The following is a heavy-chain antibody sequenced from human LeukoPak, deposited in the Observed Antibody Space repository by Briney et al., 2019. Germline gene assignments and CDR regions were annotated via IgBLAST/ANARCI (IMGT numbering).Heavy chain of an antibody. CDR1: GYTFTNYY. D-gene: IGHD1-1*01. Sequence: ASVKVSCKASGYTFTNYYMHWVRQAHGQGLEWMGIISPSGGSTSYAQKFQGRVTMTRDTSTGTVYMELSSLRSEDTAVYYCARELTTGMYFFDYWGQGTLVTVSS. V-gene: IGHV1-46*01. CDR2: ISPSGGST. J-gene: IGHJ4*02. CDR3: ARELTTGMYFFDY.